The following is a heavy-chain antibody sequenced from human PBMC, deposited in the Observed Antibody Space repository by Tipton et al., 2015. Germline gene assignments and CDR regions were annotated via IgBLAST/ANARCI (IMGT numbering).Heavy chain of an antibody. V-gene: IGHV4-59*01. D-gene: IGHD4-23*01. CDR1: GGSISNYY. Sequence: TLSLTCTVSGGSISNYYWSWIRQPPGKGLEWIGYIFYSGSATYNPSLKSRVTISVDTSKTQFSLKMSSVTASDTAVYYCARARGRHGGLFDSWGQGILVTVSS. CDR2: IFYSGSA. J-gene: IGHJ4*02. CDR3: ARARGRHGGLFDS.